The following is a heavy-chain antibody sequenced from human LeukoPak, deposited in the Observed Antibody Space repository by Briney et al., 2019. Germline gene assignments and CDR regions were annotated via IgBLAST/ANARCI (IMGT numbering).Heavy chain of an antibody. Sequence: GGSLRLSCAASGFTFSSYEMNWVRQAPGEGLEWVSYISSSGSTIYYADSVKGRFTISRDNAKNSLYLQMNSLRAEDTAVYYCARGPIAAAGKDWFDPWGQGTLVTVSS. D-gene: IGHD6-13*01. J-gene: IGHJ5*02. V-gene: IGHV3-48*03. CDR3: ARGPIAAAGKDWFDP. CDR2: ISSSGSTI. CDR1: GFTFSSYE.